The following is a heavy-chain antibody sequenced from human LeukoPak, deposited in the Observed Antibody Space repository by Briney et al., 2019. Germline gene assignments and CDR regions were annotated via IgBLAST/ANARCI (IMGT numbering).Heavy chain of an antibody. CDR3: AKAHYGDFLGWFDP. V-gene: IGHV3-23*01. CDR2: ISGNAGST. CDR1: GFTLSSYA. Sequence: GGSLRLSCTASGFTLSSYAMSWVRQAPGKGLEWVSLISGNAGSTYYADSVKGRFTISRDSSKDTLYLQMNSLRVEDTALYYCAKAHYGDFLGWFDPWGQGTLVTVSS. D-gene: IGHD4-17*01. J-gene: IGHJ5*02.